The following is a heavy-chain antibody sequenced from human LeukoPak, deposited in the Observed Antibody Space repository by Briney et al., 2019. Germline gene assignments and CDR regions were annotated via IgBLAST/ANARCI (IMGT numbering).Heavy chain of an antibody. CDR1: GYTFTGYY. D-gene: IGHD6-19*01. J-gene: IGHJ1*01. CDR3: ARKIAVAAYLYFQH. V-gene: IGHV1-2*02. Sequence: ASVKVSCKASGYTFTGYYMHWVRPAPGQGLEWMGWINPNSGGTNYAQKFQGRVTMTRDTSISTAYMELSRLRSDDTAVYYCARKIAVAAYLYFQHWGQGTLVTVSS. CDR2: INPNSGGT.